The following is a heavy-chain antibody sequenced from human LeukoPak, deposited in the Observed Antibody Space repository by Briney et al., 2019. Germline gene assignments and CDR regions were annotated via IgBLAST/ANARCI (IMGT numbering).Heavy chain of an antibody. CDR1: GYTFTSYD. V-gene: IGHV1-8*01. CDR3: ACVSLRFLEWLDY. J-gene: IGHJ4*02. D-gene: IGHD3-3*01. Sequence: ASVKVSCKASGYTFTSYDINWVRQATGHGLEWRGWMNPNSGNTGYAQKFQGKVTMTRNTSISTAYMDLRSLRPEDTAVYKCACVSLRFLEWLDYWGQRTLVTVSS. CDR2: MNPNSGNT.